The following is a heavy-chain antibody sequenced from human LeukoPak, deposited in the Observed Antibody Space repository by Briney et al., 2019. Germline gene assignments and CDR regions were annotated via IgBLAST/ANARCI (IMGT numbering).Heavy chain of an antibody. CDR3: AREWDS. Sequence: GGSLRLSCVASGFTFSDYGMNWVRQAPGKGLEWVSHISSISSTIKYGDSVKGRFTISRDNAKNSLYLQMNSLRAEDTAVYYCAREWDSWGQGTLVTVSS. J-gene: IGHJ4*02. CDR2: ISSISSTI. V-gene: IGHV3-48*01. CDR1: GFTFSDYG.